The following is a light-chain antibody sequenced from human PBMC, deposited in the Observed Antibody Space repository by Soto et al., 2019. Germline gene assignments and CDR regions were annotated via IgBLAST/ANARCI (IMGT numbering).Light chain of an antibody. CDR3: AAWDGSLNNVL. CDR2: GNN. Sequence: QSVLTQPPSASGTPGQRVTISCSGGGSSIGTNTVNWYRQLPGTAPKLLIYGNNQRPSGVPDRFSGSKSGTSASLAISGLKSEDEAEYYCAAWDGSLNNVLFGGGTKVTVL. V-gene: IGLV1-44*01. CDR1: GSSIGTNT. J-gene: IGLJ2*01.